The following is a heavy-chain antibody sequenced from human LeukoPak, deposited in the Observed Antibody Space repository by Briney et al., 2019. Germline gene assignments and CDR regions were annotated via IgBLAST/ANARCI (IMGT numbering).Heavy chain of an antibody. Sequence: GGSLRLSCAASGFTFSSYSMYWVRQAPGKGLEWVALTSYDGSNKYYADSVKGRFTISRDNSKNTLYLQMNSLRTEDTAMYYCAKDMGYTFGHAFDYWGQGTLVTVSS. J-gene: IGHJ4*02. CDR3: AKDMGYTFGHAFDY. V-gene: IGHV3-30*18. CDR1: GFTFSSYS. CDR2: TSYDGSNK. D-gene: IGHD5-18*01.